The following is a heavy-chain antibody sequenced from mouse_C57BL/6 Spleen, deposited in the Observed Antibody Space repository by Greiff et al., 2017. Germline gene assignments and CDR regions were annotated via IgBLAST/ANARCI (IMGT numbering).Heavy chain of an antibody. V-gene: IGHV1-54*01. CDR3: ARSSGSSYDWFAY. Sequence: QVQLKESGAELVRPGTSVKVSCKASGYAFTNYLIEWVKQRPGQGLEWIGVINPGSGGTNYNEKFKGKATLTADKSSSTAYMQLSSLTSEDSAVYFCARSSGSSYDWFAYWGQGTLVTVSA. J-gene: IGHJ3*01. CDR1: GYAFTNYL. D-gene: IGHD1-1*01. CDR2: INPGSGGT.